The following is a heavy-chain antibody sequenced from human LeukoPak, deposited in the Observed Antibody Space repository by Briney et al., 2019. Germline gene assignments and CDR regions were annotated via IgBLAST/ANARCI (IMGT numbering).Heavy chain of an antibody. CDR1: GFTFSSYA. J-gene: IGHJ4*02. D-gene: IGHD3-22*01. V-gene: IGHV3-30*04. CDR3: ARDRGQYYYDSSGYNHLFDY. CDR2: ISYDGGNK. Sequence: GGSLRLSCAAPGFTFSSYAMHWVRLAPGKGLEWVAVISYDGGNKYYADSVKGRFTISRDNSKNTLYLQMNSLSAEDTAVYYCARDRGQYYYDSSGYNHLFDYWGQGTLVTVSS.